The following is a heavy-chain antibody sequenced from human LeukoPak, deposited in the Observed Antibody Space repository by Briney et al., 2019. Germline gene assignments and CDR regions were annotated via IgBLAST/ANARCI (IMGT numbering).Heavy chain of an antibody. V-gene: IGHV4-59*01. J-gene: IGHJ3*02. Sequence: SETLSLTCTVSGGSISSYYWSWIRQPPGKGLEWIGYIYYSGSTNYNPSLKSRVTISVDTSKNQFSLKLSSVTAADTAVYYCARDRGYCSSTSCYVRRNDAFDIWGQGRMVTVSS. CDR2: IYYSGST. D-gene: IGHD2-2*01. CDR3: ARDRGYCSSTSCYVRRNDAFDI. CDR1: GGSISSYY.